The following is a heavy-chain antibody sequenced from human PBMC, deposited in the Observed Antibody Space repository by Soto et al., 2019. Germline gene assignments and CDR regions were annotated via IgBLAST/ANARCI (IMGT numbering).Heavy chain of an antibody. CDR1: GFTFDDYA. Sequence: GGSLRLSCVVSGFTFDDYAMHWVRQAPGKGLEWVSVIGWNSGSIGYAPSVKGRFTISRDNAKKSLYLEMNSLRVEDSAMYYCTKGDYGSGSFLGFDQWGQGTLVTVSS. CDR2: IGWNSGSI. J-gene: IGHJ4*02. V-gene: IGHV3-9*01. CDR3: TKGDYGSGSFLGFDQ. D-gene: IGHD3-10*01.